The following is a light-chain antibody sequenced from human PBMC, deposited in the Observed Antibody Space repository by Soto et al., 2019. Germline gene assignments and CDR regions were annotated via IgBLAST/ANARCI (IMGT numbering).Light chain of an antibody. CDR2: GNI. Sequence: QSVLTQPPSVSGAPGQGVTISCTGSSSNIGAVYDVHWYQQLPGTAPKLLIYGNINRPSGVPDRFSGSKSGTSASLAITGLQAEDEADYYCQSYASSLSAVVFGGGTKLTVL. J-gene: IGLJ2*01. CDR3: QSYASSLSAVV. V-gene: IGLV1-40*01. CDR1: SSNIGAVYD.